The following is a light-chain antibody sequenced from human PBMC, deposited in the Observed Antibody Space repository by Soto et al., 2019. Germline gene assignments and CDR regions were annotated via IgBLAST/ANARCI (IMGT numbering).Light chain of an antibody. CDR2: DVS. V-gene: IGLV2-11*01. CDR1: SSDVGDYNY. Sequence: QSVLTQPRSVSGSPGQSVAISCTGTSSDVGDYNYVSWYQQHPGKAPKVMIYDVSKRPSGVPDRFSGSKSGNTASLTVSGLQVEDEADYYCSSFAVSNSFVFGTGTKVTVL. J-gene: IGLJ1*01. CDR3: SSFAVSNSFV.